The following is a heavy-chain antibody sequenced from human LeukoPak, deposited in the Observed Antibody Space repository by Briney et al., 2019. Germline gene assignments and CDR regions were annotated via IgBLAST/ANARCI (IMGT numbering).Heavy chain of an antibody. CDR1: GYTFTSYD. Sequence: ASVKVSCKASGYTFTSYDINWVRQATGQGLEWMGWMNPNSGNTGYAQKFQGRVTITRNTSISTAYMELSSLRSEDTAVYYCARAIASPIYGDYYFDYWGQGTLVTVSS. CDR2: MNPNSGNT. J-gene: IGHJ4*02. V-gene: IGHV1-8*03. D-gene: IGHD4-17*01. CDR3: ARAIASPIYGDYYFDY.